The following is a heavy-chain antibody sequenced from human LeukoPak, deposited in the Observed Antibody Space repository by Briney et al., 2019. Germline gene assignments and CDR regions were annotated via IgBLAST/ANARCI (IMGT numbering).Heavy chain of an antibody. V-gene: IGHV3-30-3*01. CDR1: GFTFSSYA. CDR3: ARYGINWNYVDY. J-gene: IGHJ4*02. CDR2: ISYDGSNK. D-gene: IGHD1-20*01. Sequence: GRSLRLSCAASGFTFSSYAMHWVRQAPGKGLEWVAVISYDGSNKYYADSVKGRFTISRDNSKNTLYLQMNSLRAEDTALYYCARYGINWNYVDYWGQGTLVTVSS.